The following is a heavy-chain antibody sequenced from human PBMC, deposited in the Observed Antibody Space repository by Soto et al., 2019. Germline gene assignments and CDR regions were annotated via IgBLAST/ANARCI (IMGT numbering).Heavy chain of an antibody. CDR3: VTNRGDYDGSFFAR. V-gene: IGHV4-31*04. D-gene: IGHD4-17*01. CDR1: GAPITSGGSY. J-gene: IGHJ4*02. CDR2: IYYNGNT. Sequence: QVRLQESGPGPVQPSQTLSLSCTVSGAPITSGGSYWTWIRQQPGKGLEWLGYIYYNGNTKYNPSLHSRLTMSLDTSENQFSLNLESVTAADTAVYFCVTNRGDYDGSFFARWGQGTLVTVSS.